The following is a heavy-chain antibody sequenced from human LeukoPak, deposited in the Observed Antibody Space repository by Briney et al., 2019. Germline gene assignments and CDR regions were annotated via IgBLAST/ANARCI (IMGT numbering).Heavy chain of an antibody. CDR1: GFPFSTYA. CDR3: VKRTMSAFDQ. V-gene: IGHV3-23*01. CDR2: ISGKGNGT. Sequence: QAGGSLRLSCAASGFPFSTYAMNWVRQDPDKGLEWIAGISGKGNGTYYADSVKGRFTISRDNSKNTLFLQMISLRREDTATYWCVKRTMSAFDQWGQGILVIVSS. J-gene: IGHJ4*02.